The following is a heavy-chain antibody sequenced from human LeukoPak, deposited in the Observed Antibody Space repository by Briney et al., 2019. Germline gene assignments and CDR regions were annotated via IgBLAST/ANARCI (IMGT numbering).Heavy chain of an antibody. CDR3: ARDHGWSGELD. Sequence: PETLSLTCTVSGGSISSYYGSWIRQPAGKGLEWIGRIYTSGSTNYNPSLKSRVTMSVDTSKNQFSLKLSSVTAADTAVYFCARDHGWSGELDWGQGTLVTVSS. V-gene: IGHV4-4*07. CDR2: IYTSGST. D-gene: IGHD3-3*01. J-gene: IGHJ4*02. CDR1: GGSISSYY.